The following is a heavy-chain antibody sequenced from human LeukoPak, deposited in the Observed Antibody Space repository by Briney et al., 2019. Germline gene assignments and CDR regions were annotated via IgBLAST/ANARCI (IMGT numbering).Heavy chain of an antibody. CDR3: ARGGGYNWNYRGYMDV. V-gene: IGHV1-2*02. CDR1: GYTFSGYY. Sequence: ASVKVSCKASGYTFSGYYMHWVRQAPGQGLEWMGWINPNSGGTNYAQKFQGRVTMTRDTSISTAYMELSRLSSDDTAVYYCARGGGYNWNYRGYMDVWGKGTTVTVSS. J-gene: IGHJ6*03. D-gene: IGHD1-7*01. CDR2: INPNSGGT.